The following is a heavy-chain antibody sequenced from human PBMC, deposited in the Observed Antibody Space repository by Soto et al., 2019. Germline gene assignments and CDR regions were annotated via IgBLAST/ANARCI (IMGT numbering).Heavy chain of an antibody. J-gene: IGHJ4*02. CDR1: GGSISSGGYY. Sequence: QVQLQESGPGLVKPSQTLSLTCTVSGGSISSGGYYWSWIRQHPGKGLEWIGYIYYSGSTYYNPSLKSRVTMSVDTSKNQFSLKLSSVTAADTAVYYCARTSCSGGSCYKIYCWGQGTLVTVSS. V-gene: IGHV4-31*03. CDR3: ARTSCSGGSCYKIYC. D-gene: IGHD2-15*01. CDR2: IYYSGST.